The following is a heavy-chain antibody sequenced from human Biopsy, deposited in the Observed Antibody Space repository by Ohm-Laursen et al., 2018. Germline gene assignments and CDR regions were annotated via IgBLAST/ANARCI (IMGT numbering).Heavy chain of an antibody. CDR2: VFHSGIT. CDR1: GGSVSSNVHY. J-gene: IGHJ5*02. V-gene: IGHV4-39*01. CDR3: ARHPTGFWFDP. Sequence: GTLSLTCPVPGGSVSSNVHYWAWIRQPPGKGLECIGTVFHSGITFYNPSLKSRVTISIDTSKNQFSLNLSSVTAADTAVYYCARHPTGFWFDPWGQGTLVTVSS.